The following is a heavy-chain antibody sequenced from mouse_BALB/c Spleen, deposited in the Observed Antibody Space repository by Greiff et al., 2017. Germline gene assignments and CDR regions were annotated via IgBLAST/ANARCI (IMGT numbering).Heavy chain of an antibody. CDR1: GYTFTDYY. Sequence: VQLQQSGPELVKPGASVKMSCKASGYTFTDYYMKWVKQSHGKSLEWIGYIDPYNGGTSYNQKFKGKATLTVDKSSSTAFMHLNSLTSEDSAVYYCARGKYGNYLYAMDYWGQGTSVTVSS. V-gene: IGHV1S135*01. J-gene: IGHJ4*01. CDR3: ARGKYGNYLYAMDY. CDR2: IDPYNGGT. D-gene: IGHD2-10*02.